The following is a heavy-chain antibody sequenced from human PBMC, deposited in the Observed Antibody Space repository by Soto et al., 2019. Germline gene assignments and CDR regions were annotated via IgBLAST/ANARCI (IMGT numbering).Heavy chain of an antibody. Sequence: PSETLSLTCTVSGGSISSGGYYWCWIRQHPGKGLEWIGYIYYSGSTYYNPSLKSRVTISVDTSKNQFSLKLSSVTAADTAVYYCARGSVVAATLFDNWGQGTLVTVS. J-gene: IGHJ4*02. D-gene: IGHD2-15*01. CDR1: GGSISSGGYY. CDR2: IYYSGST. CDR3: ARGSVVAATLFDN. V-gene: IGHV4-31*03.